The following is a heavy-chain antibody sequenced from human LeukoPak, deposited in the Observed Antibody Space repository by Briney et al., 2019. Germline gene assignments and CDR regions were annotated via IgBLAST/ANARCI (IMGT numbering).Heavy chain of an antibody. CDR2: IYYTGST. J-gene: IGHJ4*02. D-gene: IGHD6-6*01. CDR1: GGSISSYY. Sequence: SESLSLTCTVSGGSISSYYWSWIRQPPGKGLEWIGYIYYTGSTNYNPSLKSRVTISVDTSKNQFSLKLSYVNADDTAVYYCARYISSGLDYWGQGTLVTVSS. V-gene: IGHV4-59*08. CDR3: ARYISSGLDY.